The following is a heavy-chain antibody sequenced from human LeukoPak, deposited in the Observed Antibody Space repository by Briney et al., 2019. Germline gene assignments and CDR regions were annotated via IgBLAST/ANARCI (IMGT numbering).Heavy chain of an antibody. CDR2: IIPIFGTA. J-gene: IGHJ4*02. Sequence: ASVKVSCKASGYTFTSYGISWVRQAPGQGLEWMGGIIPIFGTANYAQKFQGRVTITADESTSTAYMELSSLRSEDTAVYYCAREGLGGPQQLPFDYWGQGTLVTVSS. CDR3: AREGLGGPQQLPFDY. CDR1: GYTFTSYG. D-gene: IGHD6-13*01. V-gene: IGHV1-69*13.